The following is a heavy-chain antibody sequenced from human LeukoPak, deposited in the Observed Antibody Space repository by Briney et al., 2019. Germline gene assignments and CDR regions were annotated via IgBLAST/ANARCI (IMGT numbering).Heavy chain of an antibody. CDR3: ARGHFYSIY. J-gene: IGHJ4*02. D-gene: IGHD2/OR15-2a*01. Sequence: GGSLRLSCAASGYTITSYWMTWVRQAPGKGLEWVANIKEDGSEKYVDSVKGRFSIARDNAKNSLYLQMNSLRAEDTAEYYCARGHFYSIYWGQGTLVTVSS. CDR2: IKEDGSEK. CDR1: GYTITSYW. V-gene: IGHV3-7*01.